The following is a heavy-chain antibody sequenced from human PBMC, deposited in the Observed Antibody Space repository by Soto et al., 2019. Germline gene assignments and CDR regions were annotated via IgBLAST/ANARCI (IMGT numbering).Heavy chain of an antibody. D-gene: IGHD3-3*02. CDR3: AARHFWSGPWTDTRLDX. J-gene: IGHJ4*02. Sequence: SETLSLTCAVSGESINSIHGWNWVRQPPGNGLEWICQISHSGSTNYNPSLTSRFTISVDKSKNHFSLKLTSVTAAETAVYYCAARHFWSGPWTDTRLDXWGQGTLVTVSX. CDR1: GESINSIHG. V-gene: IGHV4-4*02. CDR2: ISHSGST.